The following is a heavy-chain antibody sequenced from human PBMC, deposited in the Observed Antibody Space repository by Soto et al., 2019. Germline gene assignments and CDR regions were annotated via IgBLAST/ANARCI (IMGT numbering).Heavy chain of an antibody. CDR1: GFTFSNFG. V-gene: IGHV3-30*03. J-gene: IGHJ4*02. CDR3: ARFWGPMEALVDDF. D-gene: IGHD3-16*01. Sequence: VHLVESGGGVVQPGRSLSLSCAASGFTFSNFGMLWVRQAPGKGLAWVAAITYTGSSKYYADSVKGRFTISRDTSTNTLFLQMSSLRPEDSAVYYCARFWGPMEALVDDFWGQGTPVTVAS. CDR2: ITYTGSSK.